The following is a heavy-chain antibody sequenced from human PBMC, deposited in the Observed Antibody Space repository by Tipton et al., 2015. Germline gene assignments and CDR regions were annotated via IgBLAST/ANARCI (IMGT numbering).Heavy chain of an antibody. J-gene: IGHJ6*02. D-gene: IGHD4-11*01. CDR1: GDSLSNYY. CDR2: SQYGGST. CDR3: GRSVRHAYSAYPPYYFFYAVDV. Sequence: TLSLTCTVSGDSLSNYYYCWIRQPPGKGLEWIGYSQYGGSTNYSPSLKGRATISLDMSKNQFSLKLTSVTAADTAVYYCGRSVRHAYSAYPPYYFFYAVDVWGLGTTVHVSS. V-gene: IGHV4-59*01.